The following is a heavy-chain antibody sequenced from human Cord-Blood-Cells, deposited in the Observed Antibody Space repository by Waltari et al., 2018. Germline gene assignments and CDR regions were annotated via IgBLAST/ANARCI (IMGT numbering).Heavy chain of an antibody. D-gene: IGHD6-13*01. CDR1: GGTFRSYV. V-gene: IGHV1-69*06. CDR2: IIPIFGTA. CDR3: ARGQKLDAFDI. Sequence: QVQLLQSGAEVKQPGSSVKVSCKASGGTFRSYVISWVRQAPGQGLEWMGGIIPIFGTANYAQKFQGRVTITADKSTSTAYMELSSLGSEDTAVYYCARGQKLDAFDIWGQGTMVNVSS. J-gene: IGHJ3*02.